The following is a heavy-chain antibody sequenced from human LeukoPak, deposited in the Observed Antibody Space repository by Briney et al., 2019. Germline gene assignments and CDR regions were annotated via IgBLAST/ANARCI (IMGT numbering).Heavy chain of an antibody. CDR3: ARESVLRYFDWLDY. J-gene: IGHJ4*02. Sequence: GWSLRLSYAASGFTFSSYEMNLVRQAPGKGLEWVSYISSSGSTIYYADSVKGRFTISRDNAKYSLYLQVNSLRAEDTAVYYCARESVLRYFDWLDYWGQGTLVTVSS. CDR2: ISSSGSTI. CDR1: GFTFSSYE. D-gene: IGHD3-9*01. V-gene: IGHV3-48*03.